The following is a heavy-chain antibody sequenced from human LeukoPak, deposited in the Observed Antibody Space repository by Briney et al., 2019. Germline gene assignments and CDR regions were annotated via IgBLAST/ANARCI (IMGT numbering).Heavy chain of an antibody. J-gene: IGHJ4*02. Sequence: SETLSLTCAVYGGSFSGYYWSWIRQPPGKGVEWIGEINHSGSTNYNPSLKSRVTISVDTSKNQFSLKLSSVTAADTAVYYCARHDPSGSYHTFDYWGQGTLVTVSS. D-gene: IGHD1-26*01. CDR2: INHSGST. CDR1: GGSFSGYY. CDR3: ARHDPSGSYHTFDY. V-gene: IGHV4-34*01.